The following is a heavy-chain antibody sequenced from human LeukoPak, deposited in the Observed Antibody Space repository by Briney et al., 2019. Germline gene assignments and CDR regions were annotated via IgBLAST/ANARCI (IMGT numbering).Heavy chain of an antibody. Sequence: GESLKISCKGSGYSFTSYWIGWVRQMPGKGLEWMGIIYPGDSDTRYSPSFQGQVTISADKSISTAYLQWSSLKASDTAMYYCARLGGGYGDYPDFDYWGQGTLVTVSS. D-gene: IGHD4-17*01. CDR3: ARLGGGYGDYPDFDY. J-gene: IGHJ4*02. CDR2: IYPGDSDT. CDR1: GYSFTSYW. V-gene: IGHV5-51*01.